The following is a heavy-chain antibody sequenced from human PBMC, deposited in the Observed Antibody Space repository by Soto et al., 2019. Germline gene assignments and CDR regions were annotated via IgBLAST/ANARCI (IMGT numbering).Heavy chain of an antibody. D-gene: IGHD3-22*01. CDR3: TTMSYYYDSSGYENFDY. V-gene: IGHV3-15*01. Sequence: NPGGSLRLSCAASGFTFSNAWMSWVRQAPGKGLEWVGRIKSKTDGGTTDYAAPVKGRFTISRDDSKNTLYLQMNSLKTEDTAVYYCTTMSYYYDSSGYENFDYWGQGTLVTVSS. CDR1: GFTFSNAW. CDR2: IKSKTDGGTT. J-gene: IGHJ4*02.